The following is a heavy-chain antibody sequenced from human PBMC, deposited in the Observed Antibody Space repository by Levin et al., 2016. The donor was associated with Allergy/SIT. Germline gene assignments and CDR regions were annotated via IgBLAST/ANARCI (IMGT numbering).Heavy chain of an antibody. V-gene: IGHV4-59*01. Sequence: SETLSLTCTVSGGSISSYYWSWIRQPPGKGLEWIGYIYYSGSTNYNPSLKSRVTISVDTSKNQFSLKLSSVTAADTAVYYCARDRHDYSNYGIGYYYGMDVWGQGTTVTVSS. CDR2: IYYSGST. J-gene: IGHJ6*02. CDR1: GGSISSYY. CDR3: ARDRHDYSNYGIGYYYGMDV. D-gene: IGHD4-11*01.